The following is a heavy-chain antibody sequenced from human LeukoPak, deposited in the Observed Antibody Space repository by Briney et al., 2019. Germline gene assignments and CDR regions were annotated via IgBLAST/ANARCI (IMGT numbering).Heavy chain of an antibody. D-gene: IGHD6-19*01. CDR2: ISGDGGST. J-gene: IGHJ4*02. Sequence: GGSLRLSCAASGFTFDDYAMHWVRQAPGKGLEWVSLISGDGGSTYYADSVKGRFTISRDNSKNSLYLQMNSLRAEDTAVYYCAKATGIAVAVAVDYWGQGTLVTVSS. CDR3: AKATGIAVAVAVDY. CDR1: GFTFDDYA. V-gene: IGHV3-43*02.